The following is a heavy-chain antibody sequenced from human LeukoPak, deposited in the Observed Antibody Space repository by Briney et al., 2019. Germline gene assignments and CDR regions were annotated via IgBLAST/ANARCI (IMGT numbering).Heavy chain of an antibody. D-gene: IGHD5-18*01. V-gene: IGHV4-59*11. CDR3: ATLKRGSIYGYFDF. CDR2: VLDSVRT. CDR1: GGSITSHY. J-gene: IGHJ4*02. Sequence: PSETLSLTCTVSGGSITSHYRSWIRQPPGKGLEWIAYVLDSVRTKDNPSLQSRLTLSADTSKNQFSLRLSSVTAADTAVYYCATLKRGSIYGYFDFWGQGIKVTVSS.